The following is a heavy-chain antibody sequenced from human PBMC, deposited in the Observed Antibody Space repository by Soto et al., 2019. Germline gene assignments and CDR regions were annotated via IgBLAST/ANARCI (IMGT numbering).Heavy chain of an antibody. V-gene: IGHV2-5*01. J-gene: IGHJ6*02. CDR1: GFSLSTSGVG. D-gene: IGHD6-13*01. CDR2: IYWNDDK. Sequence: SGPTLVNPTQTLTLTCTFSGFSLSTSGVGVGWIRQPPGKALEWLALIYWNDDKRYSPSLKSRLTITKDTSKNQVVLTMTNMDPVDTATYYCAQTAAAAGSPAYYYYGMDVWGQGTTVTVSS. CDR3: AQTAAAAGSPAYYYYGMDV.